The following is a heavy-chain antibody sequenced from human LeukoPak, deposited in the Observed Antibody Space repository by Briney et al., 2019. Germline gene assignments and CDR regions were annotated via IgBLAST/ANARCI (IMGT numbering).Heavy chain of an antibody. D-gene: IGHD6-19*01. CDR1: GGSISSYY. V-gene: IGHV4-59*01. CDR3: ARVPEAVGLFDY. CDR2: IYYSGST. Sequence: SETLSLTCTVSGGSISSYYWSWIRQPPGKGLEWIGYIYYSGSTNYNPSLKSRATISVDTSKNQFSLKLSSVTAADTAVYYCARVPEAVGLFDYWGQGSLVTVSS. J-gene: IGHJ4*02.